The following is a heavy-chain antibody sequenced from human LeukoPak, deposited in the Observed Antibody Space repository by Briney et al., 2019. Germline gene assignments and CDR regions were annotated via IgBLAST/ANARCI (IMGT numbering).Heavy chain of an antibody. CDR2: INTDGTGT. CDR1: GFTFSSYW. Sequence: GGSLRLSCAASGFTFSSYWMHWVRQAPGKGLVWVSHINTDGTGTTYADSVKGRFTISRDNAKNTLYLQMNSLRAEDTALYYCARVFDDYSGNYYGYWGQRTLVTVSS. V-gene: IGHV3-74*01. D-gene: IGHD1-26*01. CDR3: ARVFDDYSGNYYGY. J-gene: IGHJ4*02.